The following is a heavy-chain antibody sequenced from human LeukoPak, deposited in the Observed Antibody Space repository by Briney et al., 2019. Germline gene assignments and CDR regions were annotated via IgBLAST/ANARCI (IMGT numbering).Heavy chain of an antibody. CDR2: IKQDGSEE. V-gene: IGHV3-7*01. CDR3: ARNKRGDY. J-gene: IGHJ4*02. Sequence: GGSLRLSCAASGFTFDDYGLSWVRQAPGKGLEWVASIKQDGSEENYVDSVKGRFTFSRDNAKNSLYLQMNSLRGEDTAVYYCARNKRGDYWGQGTLVTVSS. CDR1: GFTFDDYG. D-gene: IGHD1/OR15-1a*01.